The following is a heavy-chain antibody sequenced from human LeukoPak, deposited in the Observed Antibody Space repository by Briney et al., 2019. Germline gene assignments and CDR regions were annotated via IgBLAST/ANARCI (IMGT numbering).Heavy chain of an antibody. V-gene: IGHV4-39*01. Sequence: SETLSLTCTVSGGSLSSSTYYWGWIRQPPGKGLEWIGSIYYSGTTYYSPSLKSRVTISADTSQNQYSLKLTSMTAADTAVYYCARGEDIAAAGLDYWGQGTLVTVSS. J-gene: IGHJ4*02. CDR2: IYYSGTT. CDR1: GGSLSSSTYY. CDR3: ARGEDIAAAGLDY. D-gene: IGHD6-13*01.